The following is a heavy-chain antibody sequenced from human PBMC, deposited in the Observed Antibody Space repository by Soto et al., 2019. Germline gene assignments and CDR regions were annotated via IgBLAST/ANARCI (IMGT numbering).Heavy chain of an antibody. CDR2: ISSSSSYT. V-gene: IGHV3-11*06. Sequence: PGGSLRLSCVASGFTFSDYYMSWIRQAPGKGLEWVSYISSSSSYTNYADSVKGRFTISRDNAKNSLYLQMNSLRAEDTAVYYCARDSPRDSAAGTFPYGYWGQGTLVTVSS. J-gene: IGHJ4*02. D-gene: IGHD6-13*01. CDR1: GFTFSDYY. CDR3: ARDSPRDSAAGTFPYGY.